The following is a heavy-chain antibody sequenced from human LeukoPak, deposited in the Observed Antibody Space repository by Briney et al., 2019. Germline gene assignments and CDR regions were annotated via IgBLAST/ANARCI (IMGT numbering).Heavy chain of an antibody. V-gene: IGHV4-4*07. D-gene: IGHD3-22*01. Sequence: SETLYLTCTVSGGSISSYYWSWIRQPAGKGLEWIGRTYTSGSTNYNPSLKSRVTMSVDTSKNQFSPKLSSVTAADTAVYYCARDYDSSGYYFSGADYWGQGTLVTVSS. CDR2: TYTSGST. J-gene: IGHJ4*02. CDR1: GGSISSYY. CDR3: ARDYDSSGYYFSGADY.